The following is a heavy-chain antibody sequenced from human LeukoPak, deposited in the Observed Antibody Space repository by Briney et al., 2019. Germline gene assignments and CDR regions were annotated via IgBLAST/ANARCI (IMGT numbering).Heavy chain of an antibody. Sequence: GGSLRLSCVASGFTFSSYCMNWVRQAPGKGLEWVSYISSSTTTKYYADSVKGRFTISRDNAKKSLYLQMNSLRAEDTAVYYCARDAYYGSGSIHNWFDPWGQGTLVTVSS. CDR2: ISSSTTTK. CDR3: ARDAYYGSGSIHNWFDP. J-gene: IGHJ5*02. CDR1: GFTFSSYC. V-gene: IGHV3-48*04. D-gene: IGHD3-10*01.